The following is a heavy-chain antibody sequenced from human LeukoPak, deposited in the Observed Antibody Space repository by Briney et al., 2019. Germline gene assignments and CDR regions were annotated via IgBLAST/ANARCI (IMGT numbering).Heavy chain of an antibody. CDR2: ISGSGGTT. D-gene: IGHD1-14*01. CDR1: RFSFNNRA. J-gene: IGHJ3*02. Sequence: GGSLRLSCAASRFSFNNRALSWLRRAPGKGLEWVSSISGSGGTTYHAGSVKGRFTISRDNSRSTLYLQMYSLRAEDTAVYYCATGGRGYAFDIWGQGTMVTVSS. CDR3: ATGGRGYAFDI. V-gene: IGHV3-23*01.